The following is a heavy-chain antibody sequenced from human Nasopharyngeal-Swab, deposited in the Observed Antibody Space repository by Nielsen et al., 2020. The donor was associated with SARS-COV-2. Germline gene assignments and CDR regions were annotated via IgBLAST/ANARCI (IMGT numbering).Heavy chain of an antibody. CDR2: INAGNGNT. CDR3: AREGEGIVPRAYYFDY. CDR1: GYTFTSYA. J-gene: IGHJ4*02. V-gene: IGHV1-3*01. Sequence: ASVKVSCKASGYTFTSYAMHWVRQAPGQRLEWMGWINAGNGNTKYSQKFQGRVTITRDTSASTAYMELSSLRSEDTAVYYCAREGEGIVPRAYYFDYWGQGTLVTVSS. D-gene: IGHD3-16*01.